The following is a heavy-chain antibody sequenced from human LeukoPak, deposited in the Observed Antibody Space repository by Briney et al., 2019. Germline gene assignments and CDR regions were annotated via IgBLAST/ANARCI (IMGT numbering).Heavy chain of an antibody. Sequence: PGGSLRLSCAASGFTFSDYYMSWIRQAPGKGLEWVSYISSSGSTIYYADSVKGRFTISRDNSKNTLYLQMNSLRAEDTAVYYCAKDWDYYDSSGSAEYFQHWGQGTLVTVSS. CDR2: ISSSGSTI. J-gene: IGHJ1*01. CDR1: GFTFSDYY. D-gene: IGHD3-22*01. V-gene: IGHV3-11*01. CDR3: AKDWDYYDSSGSAEYFQH.